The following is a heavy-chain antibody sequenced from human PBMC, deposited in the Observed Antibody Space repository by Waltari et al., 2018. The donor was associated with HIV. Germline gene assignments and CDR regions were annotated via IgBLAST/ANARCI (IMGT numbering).Heavy chain of an antibody. D-gene: IGHD2-15*01. J-gene: IGHJ5*02. CDR1: GYTLTDLS. CDR2: FDHEDGET. CDR3: AQGQDGWRNWFDP. V-gene: IGHV1-24*01. Sequence: QVQLVQSGAEVKQPGASATVSCKVSGYTLTDLSMHWVRQAPGKGLEWMGGFDHEDGETICAQKFQGRVTMNEDTSTDTAYMELSSLRSEDTAVYYCAQGQDGWRNWFDPWGQGTLVTVSS.